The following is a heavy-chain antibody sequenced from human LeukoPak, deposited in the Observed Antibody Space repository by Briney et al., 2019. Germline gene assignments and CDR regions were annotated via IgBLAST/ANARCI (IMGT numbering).Heavy chain of an antibody. J-gene: IGHJ6*02. V-gene: IGHV3-30-3*01. CDR3: ARSPGYSYGMDV. CDR1: GFTFSSYA. D-gene: IGHD2-15*01. CDR2: ISYDGSNK. Sequence: PGRSLRLSCAASGFTFSSYAMHWVRQAPGKGLEWVAVISYDGSNKYYADSVKGRFTISRDNSKNTLYLQMSSLRAEDTAVYYCARSPGYSYGMDVWGQGTTVTVSS.